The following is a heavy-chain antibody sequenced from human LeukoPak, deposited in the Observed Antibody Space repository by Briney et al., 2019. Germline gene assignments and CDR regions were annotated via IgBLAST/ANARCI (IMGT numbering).Heavy chain of an antibody. CDR1: NYSISNSLY. J-gene: IGHJ5*02. V-gene: IGHV4-38-2*02. CDR3: ARRRATDAA. CDR2: IYRSGST. Sequence: SETLSLTCSGSNYSISNSLYWGWLRQPPGKGLEWIGSIYRSGSTFYNPSLKSRVTISVDTSKNQFSLKLSSVTAADTAVYYCARRRATDAAWGQGTLVTVSS.